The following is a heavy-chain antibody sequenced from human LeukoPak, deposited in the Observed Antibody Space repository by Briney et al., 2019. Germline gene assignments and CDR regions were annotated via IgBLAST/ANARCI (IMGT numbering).Heavy chain of an antibody. V-gene: IGHV1-18*01. Sequence: ASVKVSCKASGYTFTRYGVSWVRQAPGQGLEWMGWIRGDNGNTNYAQNFQGRVTMTTDTPSSTAYMEVRSLRSDDTAVYYCARCQGSGISYYYYYMDVWGKGTTVTISS. CDR2: IRGDNGNT. CDR3: ARCQGSGISYYYYYMDV. D-gene: IGHD3-10*01. CDR1: GYTFTRYG. J-gene: IGHJ6*03.